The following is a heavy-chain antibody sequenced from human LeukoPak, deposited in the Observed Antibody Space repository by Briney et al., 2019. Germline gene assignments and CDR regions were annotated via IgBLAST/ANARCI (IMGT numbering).Heavy chain of an antibody. V-gene: IGHV4-59*01. Sequence: SETLSLTCTVSGGSISGYYWSWIRQPPGKGLEWIGYIYYSGSTNYNPSLKSRVTISVDTSRNQFSLNLSSVTAADTAVYYCARDYYDSSGSRYFDYWGQGTLVTVSS. CDR3: ARDYYDSSGSRYFDY. J-gene: IGHJ4*02. D-gene: IGHD3-22*01. CDR1: GGSISGYY. CDR2: IYYSGST.